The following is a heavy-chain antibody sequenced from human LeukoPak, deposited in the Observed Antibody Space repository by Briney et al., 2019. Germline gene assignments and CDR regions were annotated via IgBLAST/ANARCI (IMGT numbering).Heavy chain of an antibody. D-gene: IGHD3-22*01. V-gene: IGHV3-33*01. J-gene: IGHJ3*02. Sequence: GGSLRLSCAASGFTFSSYGMHWVRQAPGKGLEWVAVIWYDGSNKYYADSVKGRFTISRDNSKNTLYLQMNSLRAEDTAVYYCARAPPYYYDSSVPVAFDIWGHGTMVTVSS. CDR3: ARAPPYYYDSSVPVAFDI. CDR2: IWYDGSNK. CDR1: GFTFSSYG.